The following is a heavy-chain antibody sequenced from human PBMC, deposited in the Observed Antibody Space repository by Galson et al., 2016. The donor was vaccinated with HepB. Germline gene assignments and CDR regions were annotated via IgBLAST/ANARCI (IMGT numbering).Heavy chain of an antibody. J-gene: IGHJ5*02. V-gene: IGHV4-39*07. Sequence: SETLSLTCTVSGGSIRSSSYYWGWIRQPPGKGLEWIGNIYYSGSTYYNPSLKSRVTRSADTSKTQVSLTLTSVTAADSAVYYCAGAGKLYYASGCGAFDPWGQGTLVTVSS. CDR2: IYYSGST. D-gene: IGHD3-10*01. CDR3: AGAGKLYYASGCGAFDP. CDR1: GGSIRSSSYY.